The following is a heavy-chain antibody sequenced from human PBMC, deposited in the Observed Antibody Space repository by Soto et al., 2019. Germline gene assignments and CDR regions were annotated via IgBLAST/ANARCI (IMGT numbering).Heavy chain of an antibody. D-gene: IGHD3-16*01. J-gene: IGHJ4*02. CDR1: GFTFRTYA. V-gene: IGHV3-23*01. CDR2: VTDDGLRT. Sequence: EVRLLESGGDLVKPGGSLRLSCAAAGFTFRTYAMAWVRQAPRKGLEWVSTVTDDGLRTYYADSVRGRFTIPRDNAKNTLYLQMNSLRAEDTALYYCAKDTNGDYGYWGQGTLVTVSS. CDR3: AKDTNGDYGY.